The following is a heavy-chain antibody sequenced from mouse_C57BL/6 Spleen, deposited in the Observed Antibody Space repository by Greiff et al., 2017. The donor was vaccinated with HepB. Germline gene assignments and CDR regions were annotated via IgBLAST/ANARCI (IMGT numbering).Heavy chain of an antibody. CDR2: IDPSDSYT. J-gene: IGHJ1*03. Sequence: QVQLQQSGAELVMPGASVKLSCKASGYTFTSYWMHWVKQRPGQGLEWIGEIDPSDSYTNYNQKFKGKSTLTVDKSSSTAYMQLSSLTSEDSAVYYCACYYGSSFWYFDVWGTGTTVTVSS. CDR1: GYTFTSYW. D-gene: IGHD1-1*01. V-gene: IGHV1-69*01. CDR3: ACYYGSSFWYFDV.